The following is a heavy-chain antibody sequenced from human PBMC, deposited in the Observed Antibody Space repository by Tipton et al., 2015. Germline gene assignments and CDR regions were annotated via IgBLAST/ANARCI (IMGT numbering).Heavy chain of an antibody. CDR1: GYTFTSYW. D-gene: IGHD5-24*01. Sequence: QSGAEVKKPGESLKISCKASGYTFTSYWIAWVRQMPGKGLEWMGNIYPDDSDTRYSPSFQGQVTISADKSISTAYLQWNSLKASDTAMYYCARLSTYGYNDYFDSRGQGTLVTVST. V-gene: IGHV5-51*01. J-gene: IGHJ4*02. CDR2: IYPDDSDT. CDR3: ARLSTYGYNDYFDS.